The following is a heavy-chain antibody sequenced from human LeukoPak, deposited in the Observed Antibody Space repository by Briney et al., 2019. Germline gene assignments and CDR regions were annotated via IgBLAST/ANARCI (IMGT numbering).Heavy chain of an antibody. D-gene: IGHD3-22*01. V-gene: IGHV1-18*01. Sequence: ASVKVSCKASGYIFSNFLITWVRQAPGQGLEWMGWVSTDNGNTKYAQKIQGRVTMTTDTSTSTAYMELKSLRSDDTAVYYCAREPDYYDRSGDPPPFDYWGQGTLVTVSS. J-gene: IGHJ4*02. CDR1: GYIFSNFL. CDR3: AREPDYYDRSGDPPPFDY. CDR2: VSTDNGNT.